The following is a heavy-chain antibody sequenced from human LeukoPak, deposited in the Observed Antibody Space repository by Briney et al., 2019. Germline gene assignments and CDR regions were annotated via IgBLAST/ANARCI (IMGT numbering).Heavy chain of an antibody. CDR2: INPNSGGT. Sequence: ASVKVSCKASGYTFTGYYMHWVRQAPGQGLEWMGWINPNSGGTNYAQKSQGRVTMTRDTSISTAYMELSRLRSDDTAVYYCARGEEVYCSSTSCPYGMDVWGQGTTVTVSS. V-gene: IGHV1-2*02. CDR1: GYTFTGYY. D-gene: IGHD2-2*01. CDR3: ARGEEVYCSSTSCPYGMDV. J-gene: IGHJ6*02.